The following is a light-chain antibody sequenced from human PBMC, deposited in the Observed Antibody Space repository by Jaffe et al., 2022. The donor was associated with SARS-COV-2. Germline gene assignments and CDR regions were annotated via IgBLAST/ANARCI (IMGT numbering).Light chain of an antibody. CDR2: DVT. J-gene: IGLJ2*01. CDR3: CSYAGSYTLV. V-gene: IGLV2-11*01. Sequence: QSALTQPRSVSGSPGQSVAISCTGSSSDVGTYNISWYQQHPGKAPKLMLYDVTQRPSGVPDRFSGSKSGNTASLTISGLQAEDEADYYCCSYAGSYTLVFGGGTKLTVL. CDR1: SSDVGTYN.